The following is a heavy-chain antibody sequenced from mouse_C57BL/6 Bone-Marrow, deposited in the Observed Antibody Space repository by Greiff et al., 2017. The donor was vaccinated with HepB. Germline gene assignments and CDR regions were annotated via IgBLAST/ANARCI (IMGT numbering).Heavy chain of an antibody. CDR2: SRNKANDYTT. CDR1: GFTFSDFY. D-gene: IGHD3-1*01. J-gene: IGHJ4*01. V-gene: IGHV7-1*01. CDR3: ARDAGLYAMDY. Sequence: VQLVESGGGLVQSGRSLRLSCATSGFTFSDFYMEWVRQAPGKGLEWIAASRNKANDYTTEYSASVKGRFIVSRDTSQSILYLQMNALRAEDTAIYYCARDAGLYAMDYWGQGTSVTVSS.